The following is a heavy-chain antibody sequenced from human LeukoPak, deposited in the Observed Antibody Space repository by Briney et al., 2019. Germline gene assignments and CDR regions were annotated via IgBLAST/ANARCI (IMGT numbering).Heavy chain of an antibody. D-gene: IGHD6-13*01. V-gene: IGHV4-59*01. J-gene: IGHJ6*03. CDR2: IYYSGST. CDR3: ARGGRQPLLIYYYYMDV. Sequence: SETLSLTCTVSGGSISSYYWSWIRQPPGKGLEWIGYIYYSGSTNYNPSLKSRVTISVDTSKNQFSLKPSSVTAADTAAYYCARGGRQPLLIYYYYMDVWGKGTTVTVSS. CDR1: GGSISSYY.